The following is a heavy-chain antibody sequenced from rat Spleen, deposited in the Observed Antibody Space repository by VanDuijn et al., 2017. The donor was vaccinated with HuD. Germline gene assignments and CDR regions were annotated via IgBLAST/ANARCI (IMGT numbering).Heavy chain of an antibody. D-gene: IGHD1-11*01. CDR3: VKDRDGGYAFAY. J-gene: IGHJ3*01. CDR2: INTDGDTT. V-gene: IGHV5-58*01. Sequence: EVQLVETGGGLVQPGRSLKLSCVASGFTFSNYWMYWIRQAPGKGLEWVSSINTDGDTTYYPDSVKGRFTISRDNAENTVYLQMNSLRSEDTATYYCVKDRDGGYAFAYWGQGTLVTVSS. CDR1: GFTFSNYW.